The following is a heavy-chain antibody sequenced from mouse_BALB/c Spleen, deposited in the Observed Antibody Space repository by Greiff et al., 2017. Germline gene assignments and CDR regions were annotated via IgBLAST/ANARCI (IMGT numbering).Heavy chain of an antibody. V-gene: IGHV5-6*01. CDR1: GFTFSSYG. CDR3: ARQGGDYYGSSYGDY. CDR2: ISSGGSYT. Sequence: EVQVVESGGDLVKPGGSLKLSCAASGFTFSSYGMSWVRQTPDKRLEWVATISSGGSYTYYPDSVKGRFTISRDNAKNTLYLQMSSLKSEDTAMYYCARQGGDYYGSSYGDYWGQGTTLTVSS. D-gene: IGHD1-1*01. J-gene: IGHJ2*01.